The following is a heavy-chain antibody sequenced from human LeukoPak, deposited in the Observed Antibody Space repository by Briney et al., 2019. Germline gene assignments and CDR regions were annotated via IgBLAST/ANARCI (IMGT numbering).Heavy chain of an antibody. V-gene: IGHV3-7*01. CDR2: IKQDGSEK. Sequence: GGSLRLSCAASGFTFSSYWMSWVRQAPGRGLAWVANIKQDGSEKYYVDSVKGRFTISRDNAKNSLYLQMNRLRAEDTAVYYCARGVQWLLYYFDYWGQGTLVTVSS. D-gene: IGHD3-22*01. CDR3: ARGVQWLLYYFDY. J-gene: IGHJ4*02. CDR1: GFTFSSYW.